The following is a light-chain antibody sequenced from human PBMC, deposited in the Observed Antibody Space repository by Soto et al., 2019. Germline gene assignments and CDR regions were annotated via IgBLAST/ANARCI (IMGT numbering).Light chain of an antibody. Sequence: QSALTQPASVSGSPGQSIAISCTGTSSDVGGYNYVSWYQQHPGKAPKLILCDVSNRPSGVSDRFSGSKSGNTASLTISGLQTEDEADYYCSSYTTSSTYVFGTGTKLIVL. CDR1: SSDVGGYNY. J-gene: IGLJ1*01. CDR3: SSYTTSSTYV. V-gene: IGLV2-14*01. CDR2: DVS.